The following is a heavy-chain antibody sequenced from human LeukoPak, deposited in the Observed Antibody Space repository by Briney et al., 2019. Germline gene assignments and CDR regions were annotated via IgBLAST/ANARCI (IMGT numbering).Heavy chain of an antibody. CDR2: ITGSGPYM. CDR1: GFTFSTFA. J-gene: IGHJ4*02. V-gene: IGHV3-21*01. D-gene: IGHD3-22*01. CDR3: ARRGYYDSSGYDY. Sequence: GGSLRLSCAASGFTFSTFAMHWVRLSPGKGLEWVSSITGSGPYMLYADSVKHRFTISRDNAKNSLYLQMNSLRAEDTAVYYCARRGYYDSSGYDYWGQGTLVTVSS.